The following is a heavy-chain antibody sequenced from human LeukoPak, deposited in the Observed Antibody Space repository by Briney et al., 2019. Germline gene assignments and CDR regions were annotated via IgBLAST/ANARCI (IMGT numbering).Heavy chain of an antibody. D-gene: IGHD4-17*01. J-gene: IGHJ4*02. CDR3: ARVRLYGDYFSD. V-gene: IGHV4-30-2*01. CDR1: GGSISSGGYS. Sequence: PSETLSLTCAVSGGSISSGGYSWSWIRQPPGKGLEWIGYIYHSGSTYYNPSLKSRVTISVDRSKNQFSLKLSSVTAADTAVYYCARVRLYGDYFSDWGQGTLVTVSS. CDR2: IYHSGST.